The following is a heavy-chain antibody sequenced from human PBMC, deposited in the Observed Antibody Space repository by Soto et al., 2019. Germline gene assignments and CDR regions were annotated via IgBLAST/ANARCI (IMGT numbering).Heavy chain of an antibody. J-gene: IGHJ5*02. CDR1: EGSIGCFS. Sequence: SETLSVTCAVYEGSIGCFSWPWIRQPPGRGLEWIGEIDHSGTTNYNPSLKSRVTCSVDTSKNQFSLKVNSVTAADTAVYYCARRTTGGSQTFSIPFFDPWGKGTLVTVSS. V-gene: IGHV4-34*01. CDR2: IDHSGTT. CDR3: ARRTTGGSQTFSIPFFDP. D-gene: IGHD1-1*01.